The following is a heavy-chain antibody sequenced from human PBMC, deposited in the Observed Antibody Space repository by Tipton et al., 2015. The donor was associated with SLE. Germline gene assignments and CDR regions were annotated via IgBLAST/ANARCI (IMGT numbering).Heavy chain of an antibody. CDR3: ATFSQSRLFDY. J-gene: IGHJ4*02. CDR1: GGSISSHY. Sequence: TLSLTCTVSGGSISSHYWSWIRQPPGKGLEWIGYIYYSGSTNYNPPLKSRVTISVDTSKNQFSLKLSSVTAADTAVYYCATFSQSRLFDYWGQGRLVTVSS. V-gene: IGHV4-59*11. CDR2: IYYSGST. D-gene: IGHD3-3*02.